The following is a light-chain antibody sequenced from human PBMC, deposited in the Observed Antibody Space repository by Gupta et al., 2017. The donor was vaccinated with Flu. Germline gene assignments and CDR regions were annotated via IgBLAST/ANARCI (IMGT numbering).Light chain of an antibody. Sequence: SSVLTQAPSVSVAPGQTASIPCAGDDVGNKNVFWYQQKQGQAPVLVVNDQVDRPSGIPDRFSGSNSGNTAILTVRRVEAGDEADYYCKLWKTSSDLVVFGGGTKLTVL. CDR3: KLWKTSSDLVV. V-gene: IGLV3-21*02. CDR1: DVGNKN. CDR2: DQV. J-gene: IGLJ2*01.